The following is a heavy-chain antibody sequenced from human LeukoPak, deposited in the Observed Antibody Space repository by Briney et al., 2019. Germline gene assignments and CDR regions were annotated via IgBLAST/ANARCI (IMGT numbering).Heavy chain of an antibody. CDR2: ISWNSGSI. V-gene: IGHV3-9*01. D-gene: IGHD2-21*01. J-gene: IGHJ6*02. CDR1: GFTFDDYA. Sequence: GRSLRLSCAASGFTFDDYAMHWVRHAPGKGLEWVSGISWNSGSIGYADSVKGRFTISRDNAKNSLYLQVNSLRAEDTALYYCAKDIFAYYYYVMDVWGQGTTVTVSS. CDR3: AKDIFAYYYYVMDV.